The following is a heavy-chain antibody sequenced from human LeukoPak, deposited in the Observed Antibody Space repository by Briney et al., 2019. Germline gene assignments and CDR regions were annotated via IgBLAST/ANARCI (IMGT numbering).Heavy chain of an antibody. CDR1: GGTFSSYA. CDR2: IIPIFGTA. D-gene: IGHD5-12*01. Sequence: GASVKVSCKASGGTFSSYAISWVRQAPGQGLEWMGGIIPIFGTANYAQKFQGRVTITADESTSTAHMELSSLRSEDTAVYYCARGGYSGYDNYFDYWGQGTLVTVSS. J-gene: IGHJ4*02. CDR3: ARGGYSGYDNYFDY. V-gene: IGHV1-69*13.